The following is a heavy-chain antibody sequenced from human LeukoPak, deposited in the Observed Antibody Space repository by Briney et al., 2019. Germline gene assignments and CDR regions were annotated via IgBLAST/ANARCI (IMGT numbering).Heavy chain of an antibody. CDR3: ARQIGYDSSGYYYNHPFDY. CDR1: GYTFTIYG. V-gene: IGHV1-18*01. J-gene: IGHJ4*02. CDR2: ISAYNGNT. Sequence: ASVKVSCKASGYTFTIYGISWVRQAPGQGLEWMGWISAYNGNTNYAQKLQGRVTMTTDTSTSTAYMELRSLRSDDTAVYYCARQIGYDSSGYYYNHPFDYWGQGTPVTVSS. D-gene: IGHD3-22*01.